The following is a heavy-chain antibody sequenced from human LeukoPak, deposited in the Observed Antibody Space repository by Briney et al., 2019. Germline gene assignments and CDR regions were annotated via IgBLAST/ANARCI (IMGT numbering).Heavy chain of an antibody. CDR1: GYTFTDYY. CDR3: AREEKYYYDSNGYLD. V-gene: IGHV1-2*06. Sequence: ASVKVSCKTSGYTFTDYYMHWVRQAPGQGLEWIGRINPNSGDTNYAQKFQGRVTMTRDTSISTAYMELTRLRSDDAAVYYCAREEKYYYDSNGYLDWGQGTLVTVSS. CDR2: INPNSGDT. D-gene: IGHD3-22*01. J-gene: IGHJ4*02.